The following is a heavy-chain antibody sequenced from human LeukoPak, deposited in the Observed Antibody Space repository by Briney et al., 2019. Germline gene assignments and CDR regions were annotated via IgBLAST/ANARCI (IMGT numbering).Heavy chain of an antibody. J-gene: IGHJ6*02. D-gene: IGHD2-15*01. CDR2: ISSSSSYI. V-gene: IGHV3-21*01. Sequence: GGSLRLSCAASGFAFSSYSMNWVRQAPGKGLEWVSSISSSSSYIYYADSVKGRFTISRDNAKNSLYLQMNSLRAEDTAVYYCAREWVGGSPPPFQPEASCGMDVWGQGTTVTVSS. CDR3: AREWVGGSPPPFQPEASCGMDV. CDR1: GFAFSSYS.